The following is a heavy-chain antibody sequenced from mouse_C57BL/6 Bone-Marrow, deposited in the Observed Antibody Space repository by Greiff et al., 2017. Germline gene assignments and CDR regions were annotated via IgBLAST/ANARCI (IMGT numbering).Heavy chain of an antibody. J-gene: IGHJ4*01. V-gene: IGHV1-26*01. CDR2: INPNNGGT. Sequence: EVQLQQSGPELVKPGASVKISCKASGYTFTDYYMNWVKQSQGKSLEWIGDINPNNGGTSYNQKFKGKATLTVDKSSSTAYMELRSLTSEDAAVYYCARHSNIYAMDYWGQGTSVTVSS. CDR1: GYTFTDYY. D-gene: IGHD2-5*01. CDR3: ARHSNIYAMDY.